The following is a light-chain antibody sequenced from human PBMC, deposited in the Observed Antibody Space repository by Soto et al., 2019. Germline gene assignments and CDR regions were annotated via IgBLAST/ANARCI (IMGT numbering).Light chain of an antibody. CDR1: SGHSSYA. J-gene: IGLJ2*01. CDR3: QTWGTAHVV. Sequence: QSVLTQSPSASASLGASVKLTCTLSSGHSSYAIAGHQQQPEKGPRYLMKLNSDGSHSKGDGIPDRFSGSSSGAERYLTISSLQSEDEADYYCQTWGTAHVVFGGGTKLTVL. CDR2: LNSDGSH. V-gene: IGLV4-69*01.